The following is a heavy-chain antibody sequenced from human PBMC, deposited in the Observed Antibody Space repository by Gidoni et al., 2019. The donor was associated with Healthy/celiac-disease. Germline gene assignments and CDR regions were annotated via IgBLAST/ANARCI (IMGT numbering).Heavy chain of an antibody. CDR3: ARVAAAGTGGLDY. V-gene: IGHV3-33*01. CDR2: IWYDGSNK. J-gene: IGHJ4*02. Sequence: QVQLVESGGGVVQPGRSLRLSCAASGFTFSSYGMHWVRQAPGKGLEWVAVIWYDGSNKYYADSVKGRFTISRDNSKNTLYLQMNSLRAEDTAVYYCARVAAAGTGGLDYWGQGTLVTVSS. D-gene: IGHD6-13*01. CDR1: GFTFSSYG.